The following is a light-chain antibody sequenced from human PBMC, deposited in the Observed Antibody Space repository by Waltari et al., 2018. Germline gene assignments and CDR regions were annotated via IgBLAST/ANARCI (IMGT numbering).Light chain of an antibody. CDR3: QQYVESPAT. J-gene: IGKJ1*01. V-gene: IGKV3-20*01. CDR2: HAS. CDR1: QNVRIY. Sequence: EIVLTQSPGTVSLSPGDRATFSCLASQNVRIYLAWYQQKPGQAPRLLIYHASTRANGIPDRFSASGSGTDFSLTISRLEPEDFAMYYCQQYVESPATFGQGTKVVIK.